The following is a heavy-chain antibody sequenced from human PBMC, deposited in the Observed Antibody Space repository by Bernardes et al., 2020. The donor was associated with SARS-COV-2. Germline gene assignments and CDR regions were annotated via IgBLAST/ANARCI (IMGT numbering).Heavy chain of an antibody. CDR2: IYSGGIT. CDR3: ASTPVTMIVVVITYYYFDL. D-gene: IGHD3-22*01. Sequence: TLSLTRTVSGESVISSSCFWGWMRRPPGKGLEWIGSIYSGGITYYNPSLKSRATISVDTSKNQFSLQLTSVTAADTAMYYCASTPVTMIVVVITYYYFDLWGRGTLVTVSS. J-gene: IGHJ2*01. CDR1: GESVISSSCF. V-gene: IGHV4-39*01.